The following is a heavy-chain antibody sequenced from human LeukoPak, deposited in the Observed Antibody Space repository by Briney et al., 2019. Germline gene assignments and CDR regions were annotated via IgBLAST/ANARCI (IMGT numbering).Heavy chain of an antibody. V-gene: IGHV4-30-2*01. CDR3: ARETYRSTWINPENGMDV. Sequence: PSETLSLTCAVSGVSISSGDYSWSWIRQPPGKGLEWIGYIYHSGSTLYNPSLKSRVTISIDRSKNQFSLKLSSVTAADTAVYYCARETYRSTWINPENGMDVWGQGTTVTVSS. D-gene: IGHD5-12*01. J-gene: IGHJ6*02. CDR1: GVSISSGDYS. CDR2: IYHSGST.